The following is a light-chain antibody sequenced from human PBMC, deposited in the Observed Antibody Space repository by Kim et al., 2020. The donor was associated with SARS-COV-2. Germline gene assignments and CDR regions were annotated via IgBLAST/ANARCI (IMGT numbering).Light chain of an antibody. CDR2: LIS. V-gene: IGKV3-11*01. Sequence: LCPGDRATLACTAALGVSEYLAWFRQKPGQPPRLGIHLISTRATGSPARFGGSGSGTDFTLTISGREPEDFAVYYCEQRTNWPITFGQGTRLAI. CDR1: LGVSEY. CDR3: EQRTNWPIT. J-gene: IGKJ5*01.